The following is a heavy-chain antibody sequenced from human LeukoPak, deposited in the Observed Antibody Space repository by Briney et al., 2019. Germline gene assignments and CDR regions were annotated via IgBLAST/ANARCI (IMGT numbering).Heavy chain of an antibody. V-gene: IGHV1-8*01. D-gene: IGHD2-8*01. CDR1: GYTFTSYD. CDR3: ARAPQANQRVYALRGY. Sequence: ASVKLSCKASGYTFTSYDINWVRQATGQGLEWMGWMNPNSGNTGYAQKFQGRVTMTRNTPISTAYMELSSLRSEDTAVYYCARAPQANQRVYALRGYWGQGTLVTVSS. J-gene: IGHJ4*02. CDR2: MNPNSGNT.